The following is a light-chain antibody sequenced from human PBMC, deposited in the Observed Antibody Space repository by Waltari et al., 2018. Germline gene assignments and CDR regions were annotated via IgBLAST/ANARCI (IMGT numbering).Light chain of an antibody. CDR3: MQGIHLYT. CDR2: EVS. Sequence: DIVMTQTPLSLSVTPGQPASISCKSSQSLLHSDGKTYLYWYLQKPGQSPHPLFCEVSSRLSGLPDRFSGSGSGTDFTLKISRVEAEDVGVDYCMQGIHLYTFGQGTKLEIK. J-gene: IGKJ2*01. CDR1: QSLLHSDGKTY. V-gene: IGKV2-29*02.